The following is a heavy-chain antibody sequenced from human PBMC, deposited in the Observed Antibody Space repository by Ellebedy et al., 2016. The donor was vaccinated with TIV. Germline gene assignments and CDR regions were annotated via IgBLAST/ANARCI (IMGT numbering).Heavy chain of an antibody. CDR3: ARPPDSKDGFDI. CDR1: GYSFTHYW. CDR2: IYPADSDT. J-gene: IGHJ3*02. D-gene: IGHD1-14*01. V-gene: IGHV5-51*01. Sequence: GESLKISCKGSGYSFTHYWIAWVRQLPGQGLEWMGIIYPADSDTRYSPSFQGQVNISADKSISTAYLQWSRLKASDTAMYYCARPPDSKDGFDIWGQGTMVTVSS.